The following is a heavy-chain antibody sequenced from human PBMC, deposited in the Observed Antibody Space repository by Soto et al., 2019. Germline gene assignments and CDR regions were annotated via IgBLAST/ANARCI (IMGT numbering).Heavy chain of an antibody. CDR1: GFTFSSYA. V-gene: IGHV3-23*01. J-gene: IGHJ4*02. Sequence: EVQLLESGGGLVQPGGSLRLSCAASGFTFSSYAMSWVRQAPGKGLEWVSAISGSGGSTYYADSVKGRFTISRDNSKDTLYLQMNSLRAEDTAVYYCAKDVQVAVAGLNWRPTAWGLDYWGQGTLVTVSS. D-gene: IGHD6-19*01. CDR3: AKDVQVAVAGLNWRPTAWGLDY. CDR2: ISGSGGST.